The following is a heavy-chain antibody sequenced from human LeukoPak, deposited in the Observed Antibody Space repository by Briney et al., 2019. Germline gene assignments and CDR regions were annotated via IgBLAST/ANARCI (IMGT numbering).Heavy chain of an antibody. CDR1: GGSISSYH. Sequence: SETLSLTCTVAGGSISSYHWSWIRQPPGKGLEWIGHIYYSGSTNYNPSLRSRVTISSDTSKKQFSLKVSSVTAADTAVYYCASQNNYYHGLDVWGQGTTVSVSS. J-gene: IGHJ6*02. CDR2: IYYSGST. V-gene: IGHV4-59*08. CDR3: ASQNNYYHGLDV.